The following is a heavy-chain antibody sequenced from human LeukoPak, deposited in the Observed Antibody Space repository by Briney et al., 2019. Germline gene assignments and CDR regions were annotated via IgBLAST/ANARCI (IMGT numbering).Heavy chain of an antibody. J-gene: IGHJ4*02. CDR2: ISGRGDST. D-gene: IGHD2-15*01. CDR1: GFTFSNYA. Sequence: TGGSLRLSCAASGFTFSNYAMSWVRQAPGKGLEWVSAISGRGDSTYYAGSVKGRFTISRDNSKNTLYLQMNSLGAEDAAVYYCAKCSGGSCYSPFDSWGQGTLVTVSS. V-gene: IGHV3-23*01. CDR3: AKCSGGSCYSPFDS.